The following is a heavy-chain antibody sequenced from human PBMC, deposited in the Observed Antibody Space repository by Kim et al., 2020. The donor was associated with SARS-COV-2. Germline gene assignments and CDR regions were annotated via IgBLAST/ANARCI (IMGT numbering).Heavy chain of an antibody. V-gene: IGHV1-46*01. CDR3: ARDPHSNYDWFDP. CDR2: INPSGGST. D-gene: IGHD4-4*01. Sequence: ASVKVSCKASGYTFTSYYMHWVQQAPGQGLDWMGIINPSGGSTSYAQKFQGRVTMTRDTSTSTVYMELSSLRSEDTAVYYCARDPHSNYDWFDPWGQGTLGTVSS. CDR1: GYTFTSYY. J-gene: IGHJ5*02.